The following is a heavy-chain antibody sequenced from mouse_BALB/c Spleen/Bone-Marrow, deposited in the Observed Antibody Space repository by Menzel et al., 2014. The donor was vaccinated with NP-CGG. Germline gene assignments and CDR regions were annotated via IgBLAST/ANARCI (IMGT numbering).Heavy chain of an antibody. V-gene: IGHV4-1*02. CDR1: GFDFSTFW. J-gene: IGHJ3*01. D-gene: IGHD1-2*01. Sequence: EVQLQESGGGLVQPGGSLKLSCAASGFDFSTFWMSWVRQAPGKGLEWIGEINPDRRTINYAPSLKDKFIISRDNAKNTLYLLMSKVRSEDTAFYYCARLHYYGYGAYWGQGTLVTVSA. CDR3: ARLHYYGYGAY. CDR2: INPDRRTI.